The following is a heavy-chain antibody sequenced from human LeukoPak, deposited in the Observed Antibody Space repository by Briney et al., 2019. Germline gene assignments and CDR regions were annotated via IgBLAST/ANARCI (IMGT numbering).Heavy chain of an antibody. V-gene: IGHV3-23*01. D-gene: IGHD3-3*01. Sequence: PGRSLRLSCAASGFTFSNYAMSWVRQAPGKGLEWVSALSGSGGSTYYADSVKGRFTISRDNSKNTLYLQMNSLRAEDTAVYYCAKCPLGDFWSGYQREYNWFDPWGQGTLVTVSS. CDR3: AKCPLGDFWSGYQREYNWFDP. CDR2: LSGSGGST. J-gene: IGHJ5*02. CDR1: GFTFSNYA.